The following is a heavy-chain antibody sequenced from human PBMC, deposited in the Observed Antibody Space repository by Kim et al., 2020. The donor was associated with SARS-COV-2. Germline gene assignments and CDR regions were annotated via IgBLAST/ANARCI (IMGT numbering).Heavy chain of an antibody. V-gene: IGHV1-46*01. J-gene: IGHJ6*02. D-gene: IGHD3-22*01. CDR2: INPSGGST. CDR3: ARDQSSGYYGLPEEGGMDV. CDR1: GYTFTSYY. Sequence: ASVKVSCKASGYTFTSYYMHWVRQAPGQGLEWMGIINPSGGSTSYAQKFQGRVTMTRDTSTSTVYMELSSLRSEDTAVYYCARDQSSGYYGLPEEGGMDVWGQGTTVTVSS.